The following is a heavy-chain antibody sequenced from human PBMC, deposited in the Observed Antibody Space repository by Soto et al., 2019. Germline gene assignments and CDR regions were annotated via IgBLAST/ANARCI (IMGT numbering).Heavy chain of an antibody. V-gene: IGHV1-8*01. J-gene: IGHJ6*02. CDR1: GYTFTSYD. CDR3: ARGRYYDFWSGYYYYGMDV. D-gene: IGHD3-3*01. CDR2: MNPNSGNT. Sequence: QVQLVQSGAEVKKPGASVKVSCKASGYTFTSYDINWVRQATGQGLEWMGWMNPNSGNTGYAQKFQGRVTMTRNTSISTAYMELSSLRSEDTAVYYCARGRYYDFWSGYYYYGMDVWGQGTTVTVSS.